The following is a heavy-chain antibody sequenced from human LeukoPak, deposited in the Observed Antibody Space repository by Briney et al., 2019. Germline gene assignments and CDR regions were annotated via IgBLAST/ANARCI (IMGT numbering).Heavy chain of an antibody. D-gene: IGHD3-10*01. CDR3: AKYLTWGVEAPPLDY. CDR2: ISGSGGST. Sequence: GGTLRLSCAASGFTFSTYGMNWVRQAPGKGLEWVSAISGSGGSTYYADSVKGRFTISRDNSKNTLYLQMNSLRAEDTAVYYCAKYLTWGVEAPPLDYWGQGTLVTVSS. J-gene: IGHJ4*02. CDR1: GFTFSTYG. V-gene: IGHV3-23*01.